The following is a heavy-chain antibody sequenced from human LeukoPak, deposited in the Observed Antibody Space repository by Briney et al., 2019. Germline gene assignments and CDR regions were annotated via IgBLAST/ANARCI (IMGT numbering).Heavy chain of an antibody. CDR2: IYTSGST. J-gene: IGHJ5*02. CDR1: GGSISSGSYY. V-gene: IGHV4-61*02. CDR3: AREFDP. Sequence: PSETLSLTCSVSGGSISSGSYYWSWIRQPAGKGLEWIGRIYTSGSTNYNPSLKSRVTISVDRSKNQFSLKLSSVTAADTAVYYCAREFDPWGQGTLVTVSS.